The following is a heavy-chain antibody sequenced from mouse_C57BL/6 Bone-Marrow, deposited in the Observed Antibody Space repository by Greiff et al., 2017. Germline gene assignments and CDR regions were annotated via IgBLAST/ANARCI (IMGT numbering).Heavy chain of an antibody. CDR1: GYAFSSSW. Sequence: QVQLQQSGPELVKPGASVKISCKASGYAFSSSWMNWVKQRPGKGLEWIGRIYPGDGVTNYNGKFKGKATLTADKSSSTAYMQLSSLTSEDSAVYFCARGDSNYFWFAYWGQGTLVTVSA. V-gene: IGHV1-82*01. CDR3: ARGDSNYFWFAY. CDR2: IYPGDGVT. D-gene: IGHD2-5*01. J-gene: IGHJ3*01.